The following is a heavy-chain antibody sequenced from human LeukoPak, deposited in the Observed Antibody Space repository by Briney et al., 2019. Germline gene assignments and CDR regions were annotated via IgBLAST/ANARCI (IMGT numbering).Heavy chain of an antibody. V-gene: IGHV3-49*03. CDR3: TRENGIAAYY. J-gene: IGHJ4*02. CDR2: IRSKAYGGTT. D-gene: IGHD1-1*01. Sequence: PGGSLRLSCTASGFTFGDYAMSWLRQAPGKGLEWVGFIRSKAYGGTTEYAASVKGRFTISRDDSKSIAYLQMNSLKTEDTAVYYCTRENGIAAYYWGQGTLVTVSS. CDR1: GFTFGDYA.